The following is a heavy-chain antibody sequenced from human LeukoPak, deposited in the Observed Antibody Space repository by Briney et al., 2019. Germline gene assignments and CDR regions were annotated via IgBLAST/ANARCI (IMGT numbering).Heavy chain of an antibody. J-gene: IGHJ4*02. CDR2: ITGNGGNT. CDR1: GFTFSNYA. V-gene: IGHV3-23*01. D-gene: IGHD3-9*01. CDR3: AKWGDYDVLTGYYVSDY. Sequence: GASLRLSCAASGFTFSNYAMSWVRQAPGTGLERVSAITGNGGNTYYADSVKGRFTISRDNSKNALFLQMNSLRAEDTAVYYCAKWGDYDVLTGYYVSDYWGQGTLVTVSS.